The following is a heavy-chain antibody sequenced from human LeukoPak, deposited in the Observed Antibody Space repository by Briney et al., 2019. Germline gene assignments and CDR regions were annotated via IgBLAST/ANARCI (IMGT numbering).Heavy chain of an antibody. CDR1: GITFGNNW. Sequence: GGSLRLSCAASGITFGNNWMHSVRQGPGKGLVWISRINSDGGGAIYADSVKGRFTVSRDDAKNTLYLQMNSLRAEDTAVYYCTPVLGRGDCSSTSCHPNWFDPWGQGTLVTVSS. J-gene: IGHJ5*02. D-gene: IGHD2-2*01. CDR2: INSDGGGA. V-gene: IGHV3-74*01. CDR3: TPVLGRGDCSSTSCHPNWFDP.